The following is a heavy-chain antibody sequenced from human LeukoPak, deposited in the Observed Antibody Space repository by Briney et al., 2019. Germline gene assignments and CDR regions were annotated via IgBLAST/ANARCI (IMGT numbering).Heavy chain of an antibody. CDR2: MNPNSGNT. V-gene: IGHV1-8*01. J-gene: IGHJ3*02. Sequence: GASVKVSCKASGYTFTSYDINWVRQATGQGLEWMGWMNPNSGNTGYAQKFQGRVTMTRNTSISTAYMELSSLRSEDTAVYYCATDNSGYDSGAFDIWGQGTMVTVSS. CDR1: GYTFTSYD. CDR3: ATDNSGYDSGAFDI. D-gene: IGHD5-12*01.